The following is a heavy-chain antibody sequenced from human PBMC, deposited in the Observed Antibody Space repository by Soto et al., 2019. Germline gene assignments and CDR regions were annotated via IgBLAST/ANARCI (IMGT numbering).Heavy chain of an antibody. CDR3: ARDGAVGYGMDV. CDR2: IWYDGSNE. CDR1: EFTFSSYG. V-gene: IGHV3-33*01. Sequence: QVQLVESGGGVVQPGRSLRLSCAASEFTFSSYGMHWVRQAPGNGLEWVAVIWYDGSNEYYADSVKGRFTISRDNSKNTLYLQMDSLRAEDTAVYYCARDGAVGYGMDVWGQGTTVIVSS. J-gene: IGHJ6*02.